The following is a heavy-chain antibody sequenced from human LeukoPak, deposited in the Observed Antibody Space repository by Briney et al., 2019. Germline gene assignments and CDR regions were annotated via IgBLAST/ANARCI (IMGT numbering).Heavy chain of an antibody. CDR1: GFTFSDYY. J-gene: IGHJ6*02. D-gene: IGHD2-2*01. V-gene: IGHV3-7*01. CDR2: IKQDGSEK. Sequence: GGSLRLSCAASGFTFSDYYMSWIRQAPGKGLEWVANIKQDGSEKYYVDSVKGRFTISRDNAKNSLYLQMNSLRAEDTAVYYCAREEYCSSTSCRRYYYYGMDVWGQGTTVTVSS. CDR3: AREEYCSSTSCRRYYYYGMDV.